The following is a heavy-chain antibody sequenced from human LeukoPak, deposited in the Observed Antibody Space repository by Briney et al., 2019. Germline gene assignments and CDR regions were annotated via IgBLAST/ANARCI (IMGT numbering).Heavy chain of an antibody. CDR2: ISSSSSYI. CDR1: GFTFGGFG. J-gene: IGHJ4*02. Sequence: GGSLRPSWAALGFTFGGFGWTWVRQPPGKGLGGVSSISSSSSYIYYADSVKGRFTISRDNAKNSLYLQMNSLRAEDTAVYYCARELYNHYDSSGYPDDYWGQGTLVTVSS. V-gene: IGHV3-21*01. D-gene: IGHD3-22*01. CDR3: ARELYNHYDSSGYPDDY.